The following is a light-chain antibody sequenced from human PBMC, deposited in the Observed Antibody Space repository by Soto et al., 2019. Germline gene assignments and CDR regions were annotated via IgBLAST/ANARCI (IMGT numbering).Light chain of an antibody. CDR3: QQYSSYPYT. V-gene: IGKV1-5*01. Sequence: DIQLTQSPSTLSASVGDRVTITCRASQSLNIYLAWYQQKPGKAPKLLIYDASSLERGVPSRFSGSGSGLEFTLTISSLQPDDFATYYCQQYSSYPYTFGQGTKLEIK. CDR1: QSLNIY. CDR2: DAS. J-gene: IGKJ2*01.